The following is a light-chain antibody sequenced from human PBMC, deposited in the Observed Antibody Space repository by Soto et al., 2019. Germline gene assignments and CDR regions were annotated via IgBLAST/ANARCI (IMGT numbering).Light chain of an antibody. CDR2: AAS. V-gene: IGKV1-39*01. Sequence: DIQMTQSPSSLSASVGDRDTITCRASQTISNYLYWYQQKPGKAPKLLIYAASTLQSGVPSRFSGSGSGTDFTLTISSLQPEDFATYYCQQSYSTPWTFGQGTKVEIK. CDR3: QQSYSTPWT. CDR1: QTISNY. J-gene: IGKJ1*01.